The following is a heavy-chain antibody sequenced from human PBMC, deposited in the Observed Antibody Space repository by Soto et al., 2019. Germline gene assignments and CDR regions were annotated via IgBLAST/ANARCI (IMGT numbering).Heavy chain of an antibody. Sequence: TLSLTCTVSGGSISSGGYYWSWIRQHPGKGLEWIGYIYYSGSTYYNPSLKSRVTISVDTSKNQFSLKLSSVTAADTAVYYCARATTYSSWSLDYWGQGTLVTVSS. J-gene: IGHJ4*02. CDR2: IYYSGST. CDR1: GGSISSGGYY. CDR3: ARATTYSSWSLDY. V-gene: IGHV4-31*03. D-gene: IGHD6-13*01.